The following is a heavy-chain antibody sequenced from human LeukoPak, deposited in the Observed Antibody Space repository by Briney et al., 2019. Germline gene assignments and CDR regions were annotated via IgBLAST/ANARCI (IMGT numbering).Heavy chain of an antibody. CDR2: IYPDDSDT. Sequence: GESLKISCKGSGYSFTSYWIGWVRQMPGKGLEWMGIIYPDDSDTKYSPSFQGQVTISADKSISTAYLQWSSLKASDTAMYYCARGASGHARNYYYYYMDVWGKGTTVTVSS. CDR3: ARGASGHARNYYYYYMDV. V-gene: IGHV5-51*01. D-gene: IGHD5-12*01. CDR1: GYSFTSYW. J-gene: IGHJ6*03.